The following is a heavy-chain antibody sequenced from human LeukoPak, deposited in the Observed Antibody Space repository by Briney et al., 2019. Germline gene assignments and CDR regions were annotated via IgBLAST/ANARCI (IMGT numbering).Heavy chain of an antibody. J-gene: IGHJ4*02. V-gene: IGHV4-34*01. CDR3: AREVDSSSWYIDY. CDR2: INHSGST. D-gene: IGHD6-13*01. Sequence: SETLSLTCAVYGGSFSGYYWSWIRQPPGKGLEWIGEINHSGSTNYNPFLKSRVTISVDTSKNQFSLKLSSVTAADTAVYYCAREVDSSSWYIDYWGQGTLVTVSS. CDR1: GGSFSGYY.